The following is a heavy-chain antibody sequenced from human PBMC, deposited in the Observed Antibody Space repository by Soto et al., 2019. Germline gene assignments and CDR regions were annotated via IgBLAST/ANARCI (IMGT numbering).Heavy chain of an antibody. CDR3: ARATSGVRSYEGIDY. J-gene: IGHJ4*02. CDR1: GYTFTSYY. V-gene: IGHV1-46*01. Sequence: ASVKVSCKASGYTFTSYYMYWVRQAPGLGLEWMGIINPSGGSTNFAQKFQGRVTMTRDTSTSTVYMELSSLRSDDTAVYFCARATSGVRSYEGIDYWGQGTLVTVSS. CDR2: INPSGGST. D-gene: IGHD1-26*01.